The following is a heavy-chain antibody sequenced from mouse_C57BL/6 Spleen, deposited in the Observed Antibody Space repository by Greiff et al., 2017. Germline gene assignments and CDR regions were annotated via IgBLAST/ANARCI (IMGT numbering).Heavy chain of an antibody. CDR3: ARPIRNYAMDY. J-gene: IGHJ4*01. CDR2: ISSGSSTI. Sequence: EVKLVESGGGLVKPGGSLKLSCAASGFTFSDYGMHWVRQAPEKGLEWVAYISSGSSTIYYADTVKGRFTISRDNAKNTLFLQMTSLRSEDTAMYYCARPIRNYAMDYWGQGTSVTVSS. D-gene: IGHD2-4*01. V-gene: IGHV5-17*01. CDR1: GFTFSDYG.